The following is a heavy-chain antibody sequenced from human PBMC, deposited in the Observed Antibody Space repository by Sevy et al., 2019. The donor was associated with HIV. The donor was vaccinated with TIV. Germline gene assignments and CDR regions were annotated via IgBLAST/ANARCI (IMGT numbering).Heavy chain of an antibody. CDR1: GYTLTELS. CDR3: ATVTTVVTSCFDY. Sequence: ASVKVSCKVSGYTLTELSMHWVRQAPGKGLEWMGGFDPEDGETIYAQKFQVRVTMTEDTSTDTAYMELSSLRSEDTAVYYCATVTTVVTSCFDYWGQGTLVTVSS. J-gene: IGHJ4*02. CDR2: FDPEDGET. D-gene: IGHD4-17*01. V-gene: IGHV1-24*01.